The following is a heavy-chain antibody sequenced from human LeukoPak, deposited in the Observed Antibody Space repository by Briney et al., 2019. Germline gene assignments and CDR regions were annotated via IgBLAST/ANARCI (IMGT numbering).Heavy chain of an antibody. D-gene: IGHD3-10*01. CDR2: INPNSGGT. V-gene: IGHV1-2*06. Sequence: ASVKVSCKASGYTFTGYYMHRVRQAPGQGLEWMGRINPNSGGTNYAQKFQGRVTMTRDTSISTAYMELSRLRSDDTAVYYCARDLSRFGDDWFDPWGQGTLVTVSS. CDR1: GYTFTGYY. J-gene: IGHJ5*02. CDR3: ARDLSRFGDDWFDP.